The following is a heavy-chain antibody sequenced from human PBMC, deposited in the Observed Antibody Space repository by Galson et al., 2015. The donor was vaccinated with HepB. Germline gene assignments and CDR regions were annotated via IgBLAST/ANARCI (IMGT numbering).Heavy chain of an antibody. CDR3: AKDVAAVESPHYFDY. J-gene: IGHJ4*02. CDR2: ISWNSGSI. Sequence: SLRLSCAASGFTFDDYAMHWVRQAPGKGLEWVSGISWNSGSIGYADSVKGRFTISRDNAKNSLYLQMNSLRAEDTALYYCAKDVAAVESPHYFDYWSQGTLVTVSS. CDR1: GFTFDDYA. V-gene: IGHV3-9*01. D-gene: IGHD6-13*01.